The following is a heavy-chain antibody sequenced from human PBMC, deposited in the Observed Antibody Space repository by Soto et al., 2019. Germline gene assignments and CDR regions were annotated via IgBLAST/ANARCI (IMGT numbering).Heavy chain of an antibody. CDR2: IWYDGSNK. J-gene: IGHJ6*02. D-gene: IGHD5-18*01. CDR3: ARETHRPRGYIYGWDYYYYYGMDV. Sequence: QVQLVESGGGVVQPGRSLRLSCAASGFTFSSYGMHWVRQAPGKGLEWVAVIWYDGSNKYYADSVKGRLTISRDNSKNTLNMQMNSLRAKDTAVYYCARETHRPRGYIYGWDYYYYYGMDVWGQGTTVTVSS. V-gene: IGHV3-33*01. CDR1: GFTFSSYG.